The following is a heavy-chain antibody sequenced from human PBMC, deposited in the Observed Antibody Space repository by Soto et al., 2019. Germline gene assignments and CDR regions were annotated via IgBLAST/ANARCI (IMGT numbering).Heavy chain of an antibody. V-gene: IGHV2-5*02. D-gene: IGHD2-2*02. CDR3: AHIGSAIPFDY. CDR1: GFSLSTIGVD. CDR2: IYWADDK. J-gene: IGHJ4*02. Sequence: QITLKESGPTLVKPTQTLTLTCTFSGFSLSTIGVDVGWIRQPPGKALECLALIYWADDKRYSPPLKSRLTITNYTSKNLVVLTMTNMDPVDTATYYCAHIGSAIPFDYWRQGTLVTVAS.